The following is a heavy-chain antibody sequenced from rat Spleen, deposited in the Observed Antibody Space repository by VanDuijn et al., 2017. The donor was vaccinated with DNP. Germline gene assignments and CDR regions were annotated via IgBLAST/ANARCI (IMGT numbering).Heavy chain of an antibody. D-gene: IGHD1-4*01. J-gene: IGHJ2*01. CDR3: ARWGGPGYFDY. CDR2: INTGSEHT. CDR1: GYSFTNSY. V-gene: IGHV1-43*01. Sequence: QIQLQQSGAELAKPGSSVKISCKASGYSFTNSYIGWIKQTTGQGLDFIGYINTGSEHTNYNEKFKGKATLTVDKSSSTAFMQLSSLTPDDSAVYYCARWGGPGYFDYWGQGVMVTVSS.